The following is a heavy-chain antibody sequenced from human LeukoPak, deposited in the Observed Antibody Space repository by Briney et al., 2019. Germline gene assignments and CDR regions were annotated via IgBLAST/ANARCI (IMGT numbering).Heavy chain of an antibody. CDR1: GGSFSGYY. Sequence: SETLSLTCAVYGGSFSGYYWSWIRQPPGKGLEWIGEINHSGSTNYNPSLKSRVTISVDTSKNQFSLKLSSVTAADTAVYYCARGRGYSSSWYRGYYGMDVWGQGTTVTVSS. CDR2: INHSGST. CDR3: ARGRGYSSSWYRGYYGMDV. J-gene: IGHJ6*02. V-gene: IGHV4-34*01. D-gene: IGHD6-13*01.